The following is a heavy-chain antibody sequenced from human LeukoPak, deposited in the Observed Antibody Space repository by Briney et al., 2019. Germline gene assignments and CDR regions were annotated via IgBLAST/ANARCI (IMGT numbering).Heavy chain of an antibody. D-gene: IGHD5-24*01. V-gene: IGHV3-23*01. J-gene: IGHJ5*02. CDR3: AKQFVDI. CDR1: GFTVSSNY. CDR2: ISGSGDDT. Sequence: PGGSLRLSCAASGFTVSSNYMSWVRQAPGKGLEWVSSISGSGDDTSYADSVKGRFTISRDNSRNTLYLQMNSLRAEDTAVYYCAKQFVDIWGQGTLVTVSS.